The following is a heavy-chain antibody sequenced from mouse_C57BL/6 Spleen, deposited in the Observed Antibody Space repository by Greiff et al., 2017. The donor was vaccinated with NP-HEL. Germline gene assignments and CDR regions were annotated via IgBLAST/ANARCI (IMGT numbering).Heavy chain of an antibody. V-gene: IGHV1-82*01. D-gene: IGHD2-3*01. CDR2: IYPGDGDT. CDR3: ARKKDDGYYAFAY. CDR1: GYAFSSSW. Sequence: QVQLQQSGPELVKPGASVKISCKASGYAFSSSWMNWVKQRPGKGLEWIGRIYPGDGDTNYNGKFKGKATLTADKSSSTAYMQLSSLTSEDSAVYFCARKKDDGYYAFAYWGQGTLVTVAA. J-gene: IGHJ3*01.